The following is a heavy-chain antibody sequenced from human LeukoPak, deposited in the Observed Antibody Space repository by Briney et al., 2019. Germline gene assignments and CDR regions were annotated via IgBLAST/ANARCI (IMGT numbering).Heavy chain of an antibody. CDR1: GDTFTTYG. J-gene: IGHJ4*02. V-gene: IGHV1-18*01. CDR2: ISGYNGNT. Sequence: ASVKVSCKASGDTFTTYGITWVRQAPGQGLEWMGWISGYNGNTEYTQKFQGRVAMTTDTSTSTAYMELRSLRSDDTAVYYCARGGAVAGAFDYWGQGTLVTVSS. D-gene: IGHD6-19*01. CDR3: ARGGAVAGAFDY.